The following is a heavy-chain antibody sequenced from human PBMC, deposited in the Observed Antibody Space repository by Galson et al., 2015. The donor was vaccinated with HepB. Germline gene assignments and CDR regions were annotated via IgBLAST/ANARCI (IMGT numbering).Heavy chain of an antibody. Sequence: SLRLSCAASGFTFSSYAMSWVRQAPGKGLEWVSAISGSGGSTYYADSVKGRFTISRDNSKNTLYLQMNSLRAEDTAVYYCAKCPVKIVRYFDYWGQGTLVTVSS. CDR2: ISGSGGST. CDR3: AKCPVKIVRYFDY. J-gene: IGHJ4*02. CDR1: GFTFSSYA. V-gene: IGHV3-23*01. D-gene: IGHD3-16*02.